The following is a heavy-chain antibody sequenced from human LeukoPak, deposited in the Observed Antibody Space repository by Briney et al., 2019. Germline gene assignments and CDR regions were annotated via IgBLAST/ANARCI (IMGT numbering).Heavy chain of an antibody. V-gene: IGHV3-30*03. CDR1: GFTFSYSG. Sequence: GGSLRLSCTASGFTFSYSGMHWVRQAPGKGLEWLAVISDDGTKKSYADSVKGRFTVSRDNSKNTVYLEMNSLRIDDSGVYYVDRADCGDYVVLDHWGQGTLVTVSS. CDR2: ISDDGTKK. J-gene: IGHJ4*02. D-gene: IGHD2-21*02. CDR3: DRADCGDYVVLDH.